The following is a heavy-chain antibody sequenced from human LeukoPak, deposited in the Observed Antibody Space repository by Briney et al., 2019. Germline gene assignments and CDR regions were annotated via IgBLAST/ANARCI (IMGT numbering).Heavy chain of an antibody. CDR2: IYYSGST. CDR3: ATRGYYDSSGYYYFFDY. Sequence: SETLPLTCTVSGGSISSYYWSWIRQPPGKGLEWIGYIYYSGSTNYNPSLKSRVTISVDTSKNQFSLKLSSVTAADTAVYYCATRGYYDSSGYYYFFDYWGQGTLVTVSS. V-gene: IGHV4-59*08. CDR1: GGSISSYY. D-gene: IGHD3-22*01. J-gene: IGHJ4*02.